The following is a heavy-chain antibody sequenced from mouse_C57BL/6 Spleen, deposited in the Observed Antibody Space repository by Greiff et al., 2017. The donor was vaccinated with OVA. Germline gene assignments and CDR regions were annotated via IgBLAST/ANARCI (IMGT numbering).Heavy chain of an antibody. CDR1: GYAFSSYW. CDR2: IYPGDGDT. Sequence: VQLQQSGAELVKPGASVKISCKASGYAFSSYWMNWVKQRPGKGLEWIGQIYPGDGDTNYNGKFKGKATLTADKSSSTAYMQLSSLTSEDSAVYFCATHRQLRPHYFDYWGQGTTLTVSS. V-gene: IGHV1-80*01. D-gene: IGHD3-2*02. CDR3: ATHRQLRPHYFDY. J-gene: IGHJ2*01.